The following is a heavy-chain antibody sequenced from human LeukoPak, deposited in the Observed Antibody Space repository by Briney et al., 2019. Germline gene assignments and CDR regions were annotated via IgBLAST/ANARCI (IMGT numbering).Heavy chain of an antibody. V-gene: IGHV3-33*01. CDR2: IWYDGSNK. CDR1: GFTFSSYG. J-gene: IGHJ4*02. D-gene: IGHD4-23*01. CDR3: ARGRPHGNDY. Sequence: GGSLRLSCAASGFTFSSYGMHWVRQAPGKGLERVAVIWYDGSNKYYADSVKGRFTIPRDNSKNTLYLQMNSLRAEDTAVYYCARGRPHGNDYWGQGTLVTVSS.